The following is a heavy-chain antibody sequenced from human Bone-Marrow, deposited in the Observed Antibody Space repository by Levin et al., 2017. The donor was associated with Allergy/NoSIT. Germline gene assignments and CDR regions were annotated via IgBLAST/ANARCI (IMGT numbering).Heavy chain of an antibody. D-gene: IGHD2-15*01. V-gene: IGHV1-46*01. CDR1: GYTFTSYY. J-gene: IGHJ6*02. Sequence: GESLKISCKASGYTFTSYYLHWVRQAPGQGLEWMGIIDPNGGSTTYPQKFQGTVTMTRDTSTSIVYMELSSLRSEDTAVYYCARGGCSGGSCYPVDRAIPYYYALDVWGQGTTVTVSS. CDR3: ARGGCSGGSCYPVDRAIPYYYALDV. CDR2: IDPNGGST.